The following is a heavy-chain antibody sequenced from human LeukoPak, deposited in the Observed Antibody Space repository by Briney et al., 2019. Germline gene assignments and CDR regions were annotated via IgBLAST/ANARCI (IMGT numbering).Heavy chain of an antibody. D-gene: IGHD3-10*01. CDR3: ARDSTYYYDSGSSGPHYFDN. CDR2: ISSGGTYE. J-gene: IGHJ4*02. Sequence: GGSLRLSWAASGFTFSNYAMHWVRQAPGKGLEWVSLISSGGTYEYYADSVKGRFTISRDNSKNTLYLQLNRLRAEDTAVYYCARDSTYYYDSGSSGPHYFDNWGQGTLVTVSS. CDR1: GFTFSNYA. V-gene: IGHV3-30*01.